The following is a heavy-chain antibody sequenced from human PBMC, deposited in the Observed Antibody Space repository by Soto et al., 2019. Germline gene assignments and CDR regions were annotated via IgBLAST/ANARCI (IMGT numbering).Heavy chain of an antibody. CDR3: ARVNGPNYFDY. Sequence: EVQLVESGGGLVKPGGSLRLSCAASGFTFGSYSMNWVRQAPGKGLEWVSFISSSSSYIYYADSVKGRFTISRDDAENSLYLQMNSLRAEDAAVYFCARVNGPNYFDYWGQGTLVTVSS. CDR1: GFTFGSYS. V-gene: IGHV3-21*01. CDR2: ISSSSSYI. D-gene: IGHD2-8*01. J-gene: IGHJ4*02.